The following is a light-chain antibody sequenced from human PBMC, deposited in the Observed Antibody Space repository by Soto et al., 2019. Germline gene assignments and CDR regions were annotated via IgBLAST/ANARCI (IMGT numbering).Light chain of an antibody. CDR1: SGVTSN. CDR2: GAS. CDR3: PEYASSPWP. V-gene: IGKV3-20*01. Sequence: LSHSAATLSLSPGERASLSCRASSGVTSNLAWYQQKPGQAPRLLIFGASNRATGIPDRFGGRGFGKEFTLTNHRLEPEDFAVDCCPEYASSPWPFGQGTKVDI. J-gene: IGKJ1*01.